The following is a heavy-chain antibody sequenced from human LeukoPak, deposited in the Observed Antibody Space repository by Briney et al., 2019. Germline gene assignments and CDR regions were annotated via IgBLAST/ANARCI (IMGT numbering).Heavy chain of an antibody. CDR2: INHSGST. CDR1: GGSFSDYY. CDR3: ARGLPMIVVRWGAIDY. J-gene: IGHJ4*02. Sequence: SETLSLTCAVYGGSFSDYYWSWIRQPSGKGLEWIGEINHSGSTNYNPSLKSRVTISVDTSKNQFSLKLSSVTAADTAVYYCARGLPMIVVRWGAIDYWGQGTLVTVSS. V-gene: IGHV4-34*01. D-gene: IGHD3-22*01.